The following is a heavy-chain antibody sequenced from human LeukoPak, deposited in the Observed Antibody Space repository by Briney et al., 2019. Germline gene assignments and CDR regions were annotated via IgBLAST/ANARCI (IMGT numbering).Heavy chain of an antibody. CDR2: IDPSDSYT. Sequence: GESLKISCKGSGYSFTSYWISWVRQMPGKGLEWIGRIDPSDSYTNYSPSFQGHVTISADKSINTAYLQWSSLKASDTAKYYCTRGAGIDYWGQGTLVTVSS. V-gene: IGHV5-10-1*01. CDR3: TRGAGIDY. CDR1: GYSFTSYW. J-gene: IGHJ4*02.